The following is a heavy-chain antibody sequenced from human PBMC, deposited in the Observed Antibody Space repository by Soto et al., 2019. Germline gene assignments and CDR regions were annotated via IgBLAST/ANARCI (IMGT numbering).Heavy chain of an antibody. CDR1: GFTFSSYW. D-gene: IGHD4-17*01. V-gene: IGHV3-74*01. CDR3: ARNRGYGDYYLDY. J-gene: IGHJ4*02. CDR2: INSDGSTT. Sequence: EVQLVESGGGLVQPGGSLRLSCAATGFTFSSYWMHWVRQAPGKGLVWVSRINSDGSTTSYADSVKGRFTISRDNAKNTLYLQMNSLGDDDTAVYYCARNRGYGDYYLDYWGQGTLVTVSS.